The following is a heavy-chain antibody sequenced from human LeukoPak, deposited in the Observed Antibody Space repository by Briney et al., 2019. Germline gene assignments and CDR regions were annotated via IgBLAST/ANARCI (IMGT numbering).Heavy chain of an antibody. CDR2: MNPNSGNT. CDR1: GYTFTSYD. CDR3: ATPNRGASRRYYYYYMDV. Sequence: ASVKVSCKASGYTFTSYDINWVRQATGQGLEWMGWMNPNSGNTGYAQKFQGRVTMTRNTSISTAYMELSSLRSEDTAVYYCATPNRGASRRYYYYYMDVWGKGTTVTVSS. D-gene: IGHD2-15*01. V-gene: IGHV1-8*01. J-gene: IGHJ6*03.